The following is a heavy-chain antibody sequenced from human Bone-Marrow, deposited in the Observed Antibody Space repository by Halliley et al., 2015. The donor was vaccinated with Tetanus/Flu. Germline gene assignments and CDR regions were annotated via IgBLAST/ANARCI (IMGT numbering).Heavy chain of an antibody. D-gene: IGHD5-12*01. Sequence: QLVQSGPEVKKPGESLRISCQTSGFVFTNYWIAWLRQMPENGLEVMGLIYPRDSDTRYSPSFEGQVTISADRSSDTAYLQLNSLKASDSAIYYCARQSFLIVASVRVGAFDSWGQGAMVTVTA. CDR1: GFVFTNYW. J-gene: IGHJ3*01. CDR2: IYPRDSDT. V-gene: IGHV5-51*01. CDR3: ARQSFLIVASVRVGAFDS.